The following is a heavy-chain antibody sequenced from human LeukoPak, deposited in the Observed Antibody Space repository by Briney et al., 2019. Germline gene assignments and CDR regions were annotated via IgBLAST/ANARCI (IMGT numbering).Heavy chain of an antibody. CDR1: GFTFSNAW. J-gene: IGHJ4*02. D-gene: IGHD2-15*01. Sequence: GGSLRLSCAASGFTFSNAWMSWVRQAPGKGGEWVAVIWYDGSNKYYADSVKGRFTISRDNSKNTLYLQMNSLRAEDTAVYYCARELPPVVTYYFDYWGQGTLVTVSS. CDR2: IWYDGSNK. V-gene: IGHV3-33*08. CDR3: ARELPPVVTYYFDY.